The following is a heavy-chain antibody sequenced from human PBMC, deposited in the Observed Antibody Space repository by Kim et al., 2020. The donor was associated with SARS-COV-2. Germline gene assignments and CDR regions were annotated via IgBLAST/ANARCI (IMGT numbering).Heavy chain of an antibody. V-gene: IGHV1-69*13. CDR1: GGTFSSYA. J-gene: IGHJ6*02. Sequence: SVKVSCKASGGTFSSYAISWVRQAPGQGLEWMGGIIPIFGTANYAQKFQGRVTITADESTSTAYMELSSLRSEDTAVYYCARDPPFRGSYAVDYYYYGMDVWGQGTTVTVSS. D-gene: IGHD1-26*01. CDR3: ARDPPFRGSYAVDYYYYGMDV. CDR2: IIPIFGTA.